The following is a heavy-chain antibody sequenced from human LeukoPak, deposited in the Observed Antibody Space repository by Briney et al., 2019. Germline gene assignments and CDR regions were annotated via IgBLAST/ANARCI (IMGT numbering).Heavy chain of an antibody. J-gene: IGHJ4*02. V-gene: IGHV3-7*01. D-gene: IGHD6-13*01. Sequence: QSGGSLRLSCAASGFTFSDYWMSWMRQAPGKGLEWVANIKYDGDEEYYVDSVKGRFTISRDNAKNSLYLQLSSLRVEDTAVYYCKSGGAAPGSFDNWGQGTLVTVSP. CDR1: GFTFSDYW. CDR2: IKYDGDEE. CDR3: KSGGAAPGSFDN.